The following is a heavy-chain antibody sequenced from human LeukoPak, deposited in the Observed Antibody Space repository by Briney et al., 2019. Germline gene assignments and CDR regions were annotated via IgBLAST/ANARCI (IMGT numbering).Heavy chain of an antibody. Sequence: GASVKVSCKASGYTFTGYYIHWVRQAPGQGLEWMGIINPSGGTTTYAQKFQGRVTMTRDTSTSTLYMELSSLRSEDTAVYYCARGRPGSGWSFDYWGQGTLVTVSS. J-gene: IGHJ4*02. D-gene: IGHD6-19*01. CDR2: INPSGGTT. CDR3: ARGRPGSGWSFDY. CDR1: GYTFTGYY. V-gene: IGHV1-46*01.